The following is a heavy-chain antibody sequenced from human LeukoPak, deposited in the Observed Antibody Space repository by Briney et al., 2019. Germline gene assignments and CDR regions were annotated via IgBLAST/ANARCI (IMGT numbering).Heavy chain of an antibody. Sequence: ASVKVSCKASGYTFTSYYMHWVRQAPGQGLEWMGIINPSGGSTSYAQKFQRRVTMTRDTSTSTVYMELSSLRSEDTAVHYCARDDCGGDCSIFDYCGQGTLVTVSS. V-gene: IGHV1-46*01. CDR3: ARDDCGGDCSIFDY. CDR2: INPSGGST. D-gene: IGHD2-21*02. CDR1: GYTFTSYY. J-gene: IGHJ4*02.